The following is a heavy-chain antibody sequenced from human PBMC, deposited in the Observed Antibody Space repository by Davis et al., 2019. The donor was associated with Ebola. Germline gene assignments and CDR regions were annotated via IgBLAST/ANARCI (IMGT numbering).Heavy chain of an antibody. CDR3: ASYYGSGRGGMDV. V-gene: IGHV1-69*06. D-gene: IGHD3-10*01. J-gene: IGHJ6*02. Sequence: SVKVSCKASGYTFTGYAISWVRQAPGQGLEWMGGIIPIFGTANYAQKFQGRVTITADKSTSTAYMELSSLRSEDTAVYYCASYYGSGRGGMDVWGQGTTVTVSS. CDR1: GYTFTGYA. CDR2: IIPIFGTA.